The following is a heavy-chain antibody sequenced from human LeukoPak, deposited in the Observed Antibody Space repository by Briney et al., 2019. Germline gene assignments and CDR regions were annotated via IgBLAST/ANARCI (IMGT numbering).Heavy chain of an antibody. Sequence: SVKVSCKASGYTFTSYDINWVRQAPGQGLEWMGGIIPIFGTANYAQKFQGRVTITADESTSTAYMELSSLRSEDTAVYYCARRPNYYDSSGYVGAFDIWGQGTMVTVSS. J-gene: IGHJ3*02. CDR3: ARRPNYYDSSGYVGAFDI. V-gene: IGHV1-69*13. CDR1: GYTFTSYD. CDR2: IIPIFGTA. D-gene: IGHD3-22*01.